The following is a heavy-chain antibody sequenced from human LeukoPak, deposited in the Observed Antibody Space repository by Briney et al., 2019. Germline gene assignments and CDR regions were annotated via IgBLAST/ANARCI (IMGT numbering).Heavy chain of an antibody. CDR2: IIPIFGTA. D-gene: IGHD3-22*01. Sequence: SVKVSCKASGGTFSSYAISWVRQAPGQGLEWMGGIIPIFGTANYAQKFQGRVTITADESTSTAYMELSSLRSEDTAVYYCARVGPDYYDSSGYYHYFDYWGQGTLVTVSS. CDR1: GGTFSSYA. V-gene: IGHV1-69*13. J-gene: IGHJ4*02. CDR3: ARVGPDYYDSSGYYHYFDY.